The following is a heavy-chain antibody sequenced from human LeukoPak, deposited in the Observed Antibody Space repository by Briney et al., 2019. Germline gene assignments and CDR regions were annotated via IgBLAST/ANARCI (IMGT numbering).Heavy chain of an antibody. CDR2: ISGDGGST. CDR3: ATRYGSGIFRQASTGYYGMDV. V-gene: IGHV3-43*02. CDR1: GFTFDDYA. J-gene: IGHJ6*02. D-gene: IGHD3-10*01. Sequence: PGGSLRLSCAASGFTFDDYAMHWVRQAPGKGLEWVSLISGDGGSTYYADSVKGRFTISRDNSKNSLYLQMNSLRTEDTALYYCATRYGSGIFRQASTGYYGMDVWGQGTTVTVSS.